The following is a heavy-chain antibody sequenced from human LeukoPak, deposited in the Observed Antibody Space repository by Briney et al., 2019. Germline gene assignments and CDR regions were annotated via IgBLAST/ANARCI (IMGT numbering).Heavy chain of an antibody. CDR2: INSDGSYT. J-gene: IGHJ4*02. V-gene: IGHV3-74*01. D-gene: IGHD6-19*01. CDR3: ARPGIAVTGDY. Sequence: GGSLRLSCAASGFTLSSYWMHWVRQAPGKGLVWDTRINSDGSYTGYADSVKGRFTISRDNAKNTVYLQMNSLRAEDTAVYYCARPGIAVTGDYWGQGILVTVSS. CDR1: GFTLSSYW.